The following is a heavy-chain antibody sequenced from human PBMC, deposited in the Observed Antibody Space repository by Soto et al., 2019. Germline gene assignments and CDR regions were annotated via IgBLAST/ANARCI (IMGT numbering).Heavy chain of an antibody. CDR1: GGSFSGYY. CDR2: INHSGST. Sequence: SETRSLTYAVYGGSFSGYYWSWIRQPPGKGLEWIGEINHSGSTNYNPSLKSRVTISVDTSKNQFSLKLSSVTAADTAVYYCARGLAMVRGVIIYYFDYWGQGTLVTVSS. CDR3: ARGLAMVRGVIIYYFDY. J-gene: IGHJ4*02. D-gene: IGHD3-10*01. V-gene: IGHV4-34*01.